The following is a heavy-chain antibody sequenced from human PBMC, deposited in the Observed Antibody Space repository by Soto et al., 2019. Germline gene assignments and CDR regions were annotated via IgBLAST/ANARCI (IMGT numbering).Heavy chain of an antibody. CDR1: GFTFSSYI. J-gene: IGHJ4*02. V-gene: IGHV3-48*02. Sequence: GGSLRLSCAASGFTFSSYIMNWVRQTAGKGLEWVSYISSSSGTIYYADSVKGRFTISRDNAKNSLYLQMNSLRDEDTAVYYCARRGESWNYLDYWGQGTLVTVSS. CDR2: ISSSSGTI. D-gene: IGHD1-7*01. CDR3: ARRGESWNYLDY.